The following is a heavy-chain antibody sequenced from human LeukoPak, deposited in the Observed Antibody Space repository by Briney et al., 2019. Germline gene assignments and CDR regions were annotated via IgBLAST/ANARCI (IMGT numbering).Heavy chain of an antibody. D-gene: IGHD2/OR15-2a*01. Sequence: SETLSLTCAVYGGSFSGYYWSWIRQLPGKGLEWIGEINHSGSTNYNPSLKSRVTISVDTSKNQFSLKLSSVTAADTAVYYCAKGGRIADNWFDPWGQGTLVTVSS. CDR3: AKGGRIADNWFDP. V-gene: IGHV4-34*01. J-gene: IGHJ5*02. CDR2: INHSGST. CDR1: GGSFSGYY.